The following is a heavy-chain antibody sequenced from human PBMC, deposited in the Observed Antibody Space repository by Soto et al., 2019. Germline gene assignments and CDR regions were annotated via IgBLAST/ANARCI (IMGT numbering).Heavy chain of an antibody. J-gene: IGHJ6*02. CDR2: VNPSGGHT. V-gene: IGHV1-46*01. CDR1: GYTFTSYY. CDR3: ARGPLRGFGELLPYHYDVDV. D-gene: IGHD3-10*01. Sequence: GASVKVSCKASGYTFTSYYLHWVRQAPGQGLEWMGIVNPSGGHTSYAQKFHGRVTMTSDTSTSTVYMELSSLRSEDTAVYYCARGPLRGFGELLPYHYDVDVWGQGTTVTVSS.